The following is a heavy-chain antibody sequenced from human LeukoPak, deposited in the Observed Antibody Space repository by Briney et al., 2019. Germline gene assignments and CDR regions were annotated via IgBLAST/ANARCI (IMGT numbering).Heavy chain of an antibody. D-gene: IGHD3-22*01. CDR2: ISGSGGST. V-gene: IGHV3-23*01. CDR1: GFTFSSYA. CDR3: AKSDSSGYYYQDY. J-gene: IGHJ4*02. Sequence: GGSLRLSCAAPGFTFSSYAMSWVRQAPGKGLEWVSAISGSGGSTYYADSVKGRFTISRDNSKNTLYLQMNSLRAEDTAVYYCAKSDSSGYYYQDYWGQGTLVTVSS.